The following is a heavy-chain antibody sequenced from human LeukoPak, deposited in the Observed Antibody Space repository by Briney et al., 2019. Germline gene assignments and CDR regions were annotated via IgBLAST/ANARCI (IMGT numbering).Heavy chain of an antibody. Sequence: GASVKVSCKASGYTFTSYDINWVRQATGQGLEWMGWMNPNSGNTGYAQKFQGRVTMTRNTSISTAYMELSSLRSEDTAVYYCASDYHGSGSYLDWGQGTLVTVSS. D-gene: IGHD3-10*01. CDR3: ASDYHGSGSYLD. V-gene: IGHV1-8*01. CDR2: MNPNSGNT. J-gene: IGHJ4*02. CDR1: GYTFTSYD.